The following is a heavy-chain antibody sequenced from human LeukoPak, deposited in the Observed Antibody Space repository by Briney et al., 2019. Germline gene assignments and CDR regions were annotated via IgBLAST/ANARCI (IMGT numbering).Heavy chain of an antibody. Sequence: GGSLRLSCAASGFTFSDYYMSWIRQAPGKGLEWVSYISSSGSTIYYADSVKGRFTISRDNAKNSLYLQMNSLRAEDTAVYYCARERDPDIVVVPVVGMDVWGQGTTVTVSS. V-gene: IGHV3-11*01. CDR3: ARERDPDIVVVPVVGMDV. CDR1: GFTFSDYY. CDR2: ISSSGSTI. J-gene: IGHJ6*02. D-gene: IGHD2-2*01.